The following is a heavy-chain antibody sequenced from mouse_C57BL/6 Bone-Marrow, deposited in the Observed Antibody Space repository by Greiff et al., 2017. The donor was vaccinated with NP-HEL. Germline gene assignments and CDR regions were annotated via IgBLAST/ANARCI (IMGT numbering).Heavy chain of an antibody. Sequence: QVQLQQSGPELVKPGASVKISCKASGYTFTDYYINWVKQRPGQGLEWIGWIFPGSGSTYYNEKFKGKATLTVDKSSSTAYMLLSSLTSEDSAVYFCARSDDYGSGAPWFAYWGQGTLVTVSA. V-gene: IGHV1-75*01. J-gene: IGHJ3*01. CDR2: IFPGSGST. D-gene: IGHD1-1*01. CDR3: ARSDDYGSGAPWFAY. CDR1: GYTFTDYY.